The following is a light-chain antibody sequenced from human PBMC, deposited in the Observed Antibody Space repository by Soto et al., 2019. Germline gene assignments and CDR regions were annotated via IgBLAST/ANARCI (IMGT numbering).Light chain of an antibody. Sequence: QSVLTQSSSASASLGSSVKLTCTLSSGHSSYIIAWHQQQPGKAPRYLMKLDGSGSYNKGSGVPDRFSGSSSGADRYLTISNLQFEDEAYYYCETWDFNTRVFGGGTKVTVL. CDR3: ETWDFNTRV. CDR1: SGHSSYI. V-gene: IGLV4-60*02. J-gene: IGLJ3*02. CDR2: LDGSGSY.